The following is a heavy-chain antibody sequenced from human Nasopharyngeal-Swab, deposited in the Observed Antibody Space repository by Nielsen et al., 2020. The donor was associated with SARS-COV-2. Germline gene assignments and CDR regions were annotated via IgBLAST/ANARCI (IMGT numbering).Heavy chain of an antibody. CDR2: ISYDGSNK. V-gene: IGHV3-30*18. CDR1: GFTFSSYG. CDR3: AKEGTVKSVDY. Sequence: GGSLRLSCAASGFTFSSYGMHWVRQAPGKGLEWVAVISYDGSNKYYADSVKGRFTISRDNSKNTLYLQMNSLRAEDTAVYYCAKEGTVKSVDYWGQGTLVTVSS. J-gene: IGHJ4*02. D-gene: IGHD4-17*01.